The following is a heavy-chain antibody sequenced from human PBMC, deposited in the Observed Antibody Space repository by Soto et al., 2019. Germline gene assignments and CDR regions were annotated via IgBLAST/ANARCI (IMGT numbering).Heavy chain of an antibody. CDR3: ARGRYGDY. CDR1: GYTFTSYG. Sequence: QVHLVQSGAEVKKPGASVKVSCKGSGYTFTSYGITWVRQAPGQGLEWMGWISAHNGNTDHAQKLQGRVTVTRDTSTSTAYMGLRSLSSDDTAAYYCARGRYGDYWGQGALVTVSS. D-gene: IGHD1-1*01. J-gene: IGHJ4*02. V-gene: IGHV1-18*01. CDR2: ISAHNGNT.